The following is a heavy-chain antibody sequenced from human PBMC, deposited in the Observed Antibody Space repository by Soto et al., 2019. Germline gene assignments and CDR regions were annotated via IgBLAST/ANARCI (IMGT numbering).Heavy chain of an antibody. J-gene: IGHJ5*02. V-gene: IGHV4-59*01. CDR2: IYYSGST. D-gene: IGHD5-12*01. Sequence: PSETPSLTCTVSGGSIGNYYWTWIRQPPGKGLEWIGYIYYSGSTNYNPSLESRVTISVDTSKNQFSLKLSSVTAADTAVYYCARVAADIASWLDPWGQGTLVTVSS. CDR1: GGSIGNYY. CDR3: ARVAADIASWLDP.